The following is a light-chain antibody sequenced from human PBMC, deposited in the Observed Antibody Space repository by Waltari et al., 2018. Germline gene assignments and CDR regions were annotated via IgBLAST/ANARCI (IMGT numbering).Light chain of an antibody. Sequence: TQDPAVSVAMGQTVRITCQGDSRRSTYASWYQQRPGQAPILVMYDKNSRPSGVPDRFSGSSSDDTASLTITGAQAEDEAYYYCQSRDASGSGGAFGGGTKLTVL. CDR2: DKN. CDR1: SRRSTY. J-gene: IGLJ2*01. V-gene: IGLV3-19*01. CDR3: QSRDASGSGGA.